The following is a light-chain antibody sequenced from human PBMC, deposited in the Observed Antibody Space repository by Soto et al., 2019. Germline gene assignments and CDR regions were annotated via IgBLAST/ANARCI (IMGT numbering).Light chain of an antibody. V-gene: IGKV3-20*01. CDR2: GAS. J-gene: IGKJ1*01. CDR3: QQYGSSPPWT. CDR1: QSVSSSY. Sequence: EIVLTQSPGTLSLSPGERATLSCRASQSVSSSYLAWYQQKPGQAPRLLIYGASSRATGIPDRFSGSGSGTDFTLTISRLEPESFAVYYCQQYGSSPPWTFGQGTKVEIK.